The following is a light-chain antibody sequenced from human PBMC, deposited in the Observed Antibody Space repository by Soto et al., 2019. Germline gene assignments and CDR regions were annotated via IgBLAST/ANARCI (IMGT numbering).Light chain of an antibody. CDR1: QGLSSD. J-gene: IGKJ5*01. Sequence: DIQLTQSPSFLSASVGDRVSITCRASQGLSSDLAWYQQKPGKAPKLLIYAASTLQSGVPSRFSGSVSVTVFTLTISSLQPEDCATYYAQQLHSYPITFGQGTRLEIK. V-gene: IGKV1-9*01. CDR2: AAS. CDR3: QQLHSYPIT.